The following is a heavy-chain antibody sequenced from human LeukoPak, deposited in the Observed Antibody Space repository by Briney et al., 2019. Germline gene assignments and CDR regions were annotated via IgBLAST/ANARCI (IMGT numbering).Heavy chain of an antibody. CDR3: ARARYCSSTSCYAFDY. CDR1: GGSFSGYY. Sequence: PSETLSLTCAVYGGSFSGYYWSWIRQPPGKGLEWIGEINHSGSTNYNPSLKSRVTISVDTSKNQFSLKLSSVTAADTAVHYCARARYCSSTSCYAFDYWGQGTLVTVSS. CDR2: INHSGST. V-gene: IGHV4-34*01. D-gene: IGHD2-2*01. J-gene: IGHJ4*02.